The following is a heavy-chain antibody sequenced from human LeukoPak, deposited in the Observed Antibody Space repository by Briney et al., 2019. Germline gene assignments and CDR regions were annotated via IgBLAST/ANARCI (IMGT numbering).Heavy chain of an antibody. J-gene: IGHJ4*02. V-gene: IGHV4-61*08. CDR1: GGSVSSGGFY. D-gene: IGHD1-7*01. Sequence: SETLSLTCTVSGGSVSSGGFYWTWIRQPPGKGLEWIGYIYYSGSTNYIPSLRSRLTKSVDTSKNQFSLKLSSVTAADTAVYYCAREDITGTASYFDYWGQGTLVTVSS. CDR2: IYYSGST. CDR3: AREDITGTASYFDY.